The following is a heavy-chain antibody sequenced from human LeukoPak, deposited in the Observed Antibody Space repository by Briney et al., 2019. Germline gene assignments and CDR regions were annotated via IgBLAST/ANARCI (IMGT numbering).Heavy chain of an antibody. CDR2: IYYSGST. J-gene: IGHJ5*02. D-gene: IGHD4-17*01. CDR3: ARARLRANWFDP. CDR1: GGSISGSSYY. Sequence: SETLSLTCTVSGGSISGSSYYWGWIRQPPGKGLEWIGSIYYSGSTYYNPSLKSRVTISVDTSKNQFSLKLSSVTAADTAVYYCARARLRANWFDPWGQGTLVTVSS. V-gene: IGHV4-39*07.